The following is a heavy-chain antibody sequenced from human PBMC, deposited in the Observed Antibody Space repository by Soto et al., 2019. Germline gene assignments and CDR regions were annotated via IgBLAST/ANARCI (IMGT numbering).Heavy chain of an antibody. CDR3: AKGRGGSGSLTPRVDF. CDR1: GFTFNNYA. V-gene: IGHV3-23*01. CDR2: ISGCGDIT. J-gene: IGHJ4*02. D-gene: IGHD3-10*01. Sequence: EVQLLESGGGLVQPGGSLRLSCAASGFTFNNYAMTWVRQAPGKGLEWVSTISGCGDITSYADSVKGQFTVSRDGSKNTLDLQMSSLRAEYTALYYCAKGRGGSGSLTPRVDFWGQGTLVTVSS.